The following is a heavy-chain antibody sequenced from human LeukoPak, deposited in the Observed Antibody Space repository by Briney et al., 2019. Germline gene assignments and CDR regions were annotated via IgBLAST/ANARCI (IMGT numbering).Heavy chain of an antibody. V-gene: IGHV3-23*01. CDR2: IGGSGGAT. D-gene: IGHD6-19*01. CDR3: ATSSGWYPKYFDY. Sequence: GGSLRLSCAASGFTFSSYPMSWVRQAPGKGLEWVSAIGGSGGATYYADSVKGRFTISRDNSKNTLYLQMNSLRAEDTAVYYCATSSGWYPKYFDYWGQGTLVTVSS. CDR1: GFTFSSYP. J-gene: IGHJ4*02.